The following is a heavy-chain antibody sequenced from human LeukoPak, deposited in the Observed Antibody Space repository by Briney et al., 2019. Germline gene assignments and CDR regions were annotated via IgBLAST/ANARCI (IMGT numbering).Heavy chain of an antibody. J-gene: IGHJ5*02. D-gene: IGHD6-19*01. Sequence: GASVKVSCKASGYTFIDYDITWVRQAPGQGLEWMGWINPNSGGTNYAQKFQGWVTMTRDTSISTAYMELSRLRSDDTAVYYCARGGSGWGLLYNWFDPWGQGTLVTVSS. V-gene: IGHV1-2*04. CDR3: ARGGSGWGLLYNWFDP. CDR2: INPNSGGT. CDR1: GYTFIDYD.